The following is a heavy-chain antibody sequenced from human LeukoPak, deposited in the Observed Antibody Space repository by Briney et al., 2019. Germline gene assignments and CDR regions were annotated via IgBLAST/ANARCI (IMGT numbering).Heavy chain of an antibody. V-gene: IGHV1-46*01. CDR2: INPSGSST. CDR1: GYTFTSHY. Sequence: ATVKVSCKASGYTFTSHYMHWVRQAPGQGRKGMGIINPSGSSTSYAQTLPGRVNMTRDKSTSTVDMELRSLRSEDTAVYHCATARRLEGYCSSITCLVPYNWLDPWGQGTLVTVSS. J-gene: IGHJ5*02. CDR3: ATARRLEGYCSSITCLVPYNWLDP. D-gene: IGHD2-2*01.